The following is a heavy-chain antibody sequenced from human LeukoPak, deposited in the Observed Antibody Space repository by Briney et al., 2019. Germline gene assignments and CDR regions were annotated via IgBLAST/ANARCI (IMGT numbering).Heavy chain of an antibody. J-gene: IGHJ5*02. CDR1: GFTFSSHA. V-gene: IGHV3-23*01. Sequence: GGSLRISCAASGFTFSSHAMSWVRQAPGKGLEWVSLISGSGGSTYYGDSVNGRLTISRDNSKNTVYLQMNSLTTEDTAVYYCAKDRTVAPGRAYGGANWFDPWGQGTLVTVSS. D-gene: IGHD3-16*01. CDR3: AKDRTVAPGRAYGGANWFDP. CDR2: ISGSGGST.